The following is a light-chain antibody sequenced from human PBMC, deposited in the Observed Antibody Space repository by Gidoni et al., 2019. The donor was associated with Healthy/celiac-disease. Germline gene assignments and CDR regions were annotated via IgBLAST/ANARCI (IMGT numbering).Light chain of an antibody. J-gene: IGKJ2*01. Sequence: IQMHQPPSSLSASVGDRVTITCRASQSISSYLNWYQQKPGNAPKLLIYAASSMQSGVPARFSGSGSGTDFTLTISSLQPEDFATYYCQQSYSTPRTFGQGTKLEIK. V-gene: IGKV1-39*01. CDR3: QQSYSTPRT. CDR1: QSISSY. CDR2: AAS.